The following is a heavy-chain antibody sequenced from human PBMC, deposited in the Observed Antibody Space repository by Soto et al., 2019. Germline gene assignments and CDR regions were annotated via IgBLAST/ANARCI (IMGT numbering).Heavy chain of an antibody. J-gene: IGHJ4*02. Sequence: ASVKVSCKASGYTFTSYGISWVRQAPGQGLEWMGWISAYNGNTNYAQKLQGRVTMTTDTSTSTAYKELRSLRSDDTAVYYCAFFIYVSIVFYGYFDYWGQGTLVPVSS. D-gene: IGHD3-22*01. CDR3: AFFIYVSIVFYGYFDY. CDR2: ISAYNGNT. V-gene: IGHV1-18*01. CDR1: GYTFTSYG.